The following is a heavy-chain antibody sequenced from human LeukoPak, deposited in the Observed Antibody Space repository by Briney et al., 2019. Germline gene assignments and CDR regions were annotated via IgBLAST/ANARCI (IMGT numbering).Heavy chain of an antibody. CDR2: ISYDGSNK. CDR3: AKGPGVTGTGFDY. J-gene: IGHJ4*02. CDR1: GFTFSSYG. V-gene: IGHV3-30*18. Sequence: PGGSLRLSCAASGFTFSSYGMHWVRQAPGKGLEWVAVISYDGSNKYYADSVKGRFTISRDNSKSTLYLQMNSLRAEDTAVYYCAKGPGVTGTGFDYWGQGTLVTVSP. D-gene: IGHD1-20*01.